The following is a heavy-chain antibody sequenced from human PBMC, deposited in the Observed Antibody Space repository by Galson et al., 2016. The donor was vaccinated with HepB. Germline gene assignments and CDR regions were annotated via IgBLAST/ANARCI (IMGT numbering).Heavy chain of an antibody. D-gene: IGHD1-26*01. J-gene: IGHJ4*02. CDR1: GFTFSSYA. Sequence: SLRLSCAASGFTFSSYAMSWVRQAPGKGLDWVSGISDTGDNPYYADSVKGRFTISRDNSKNMVYLQMNSLRPEDTAVYYCAKGSGRHDYWGQGTLVTVSS. CDR3: AKGSGRHDY. V-gene: IGHV3-23*01. CDR2: ISDTGDNP.